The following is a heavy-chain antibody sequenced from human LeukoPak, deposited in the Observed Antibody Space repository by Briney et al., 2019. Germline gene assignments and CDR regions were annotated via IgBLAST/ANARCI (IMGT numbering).Heavy chain of an antibody. Sequence: SETLSLTCTVSGGSISNFYWSWIRQPAGKGPEWIGRLNTSGSTKYNSSLKSRVTMSVDTSKNQFSLKLSSVTAADTAVYYCARAGAVVDNWFDPWGQGTLVTVSS. CDR1: GGSISNFY. D-gene: IGHD2-15*01. V-gene: IGHV4-4*07. CDR3: ARAGAVVDNWFDP. CDR2: LNTSGST. J-gene: IGHJ5*02.